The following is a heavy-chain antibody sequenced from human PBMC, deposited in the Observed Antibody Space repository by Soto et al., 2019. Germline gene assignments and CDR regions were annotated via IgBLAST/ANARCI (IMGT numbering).Heavy chain of an antibody. CDR3: ARATSITGTTHWFDP. D-gene: IGHD1-7*01. CDR2: ISGSGGST. V-gene: IGHV3-23*01. CDR1: GFTFSSYA. J-gene: IGHJ5*02. Sequence: GSLRLSCAASGFTFSSYAMSWVRQAPGKGLEWVSAISGSGGSTYYADSVKGRFTISRDNSKNTLYLRMNSLRAEDTAVYYCARATSITGTTHWFDPWGQGTLVTVSS.